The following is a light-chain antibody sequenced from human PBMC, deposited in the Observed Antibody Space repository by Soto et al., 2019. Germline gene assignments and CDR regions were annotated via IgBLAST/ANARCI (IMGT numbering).Light chain of an antibody. J-gene: IGKJ5*01. CDR2: GAS. Sequence: EIVMTQSPATLSVSPGERATLSCRASQSVRSNLAWYQQKPGQAPRLVIYGASTRATGIPARFSGSGSGTEFTLTISSLQSEDFAVYYCQQYGSSITFGQGTRLEIK. CDR3: QQYGSSIT. CDR1: QSVRSN. V-gene: IGKV3-15*01.